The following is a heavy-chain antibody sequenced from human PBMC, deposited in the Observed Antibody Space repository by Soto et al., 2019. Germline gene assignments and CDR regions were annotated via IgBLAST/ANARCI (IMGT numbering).Heavy chain of an antibody. V-gene: IGHV3-30*18. CDR3: AKVSLLGHLDY. CDR2: ISYDGSNK. CDR1: GFTFSSYG. Sequence: GGSLRLSCAASGFTFSSYGMHWVRQAPGKGLEWVAVISYDGSNKYYADSVKGRFTISRDNSKNTLYLQMNSLRAEDTAVYYCAKVSLLGHLDYWGQGTLVTVSS. D-gene: IGHD1-26*01. J-gene: IGHJ4*02.